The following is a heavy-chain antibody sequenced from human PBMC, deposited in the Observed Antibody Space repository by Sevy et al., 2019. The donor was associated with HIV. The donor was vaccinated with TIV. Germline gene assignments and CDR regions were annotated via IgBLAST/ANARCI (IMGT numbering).Heavy chain of an antibody. Sequence: GGSLRLSCAASGFTFRSYDMSWVRQAPGKGLEWVSSISGSGGSTYYADSVKGRFTISRDNSKNTLYLQINSLRAEDKAVYSCAKGHNTDWYYFDYWGQGTLVTVSS. J-gene: IGHJ4*02. CDR2: ISGSGGST. CDR3: AKGHNTDWYYFDY. CDR1: GFTFRSYD. V-gene: IGHV3-23*01. D-gene: IGHD3-9*01.